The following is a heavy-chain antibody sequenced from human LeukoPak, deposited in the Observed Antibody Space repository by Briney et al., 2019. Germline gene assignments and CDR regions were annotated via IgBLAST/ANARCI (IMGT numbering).Heavy chain of an antibody. CDR3: ARDDPPLIVRGKNFDY. CDR1: GYTFTGYY. CDR2: INPNSGGT. D-gene: IGHD3-22*01. Sequence: ASVKVSCKASGYTFTGYYMHWVRQAPGQGLEWMGWINPNSGGTNYAQKFQGRVTMTRDTSISTAYMELSRLRSDDTAVYYCARDDPPLIVRGKNFDYWGQGTLVTVSS. V-gene: IGHV1-2*02. J-gene: IGHJ4*02.